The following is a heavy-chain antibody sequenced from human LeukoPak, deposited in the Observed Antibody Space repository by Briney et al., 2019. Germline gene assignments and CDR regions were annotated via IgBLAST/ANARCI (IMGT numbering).Heavy chain of an antibody. Sequence: PGGSLRLSCAASGFTFSSYAMSWVRQAPGKGLEWVSTISGSGGSTYYADSVKGQFTISRDNSKNTLHLQMNSLRAEDTAVYYCAKDTHGDYLSWLDPWGQGTLVTVSS. D-gene: IGHD4-17*01. CDR2: ISGSGGST. CDR3: AKDTHGDYLSWLDP. V-gene: IGHV3-23*01. J-gene: IGHJ5*02. CDR1: GFTFSSYA.